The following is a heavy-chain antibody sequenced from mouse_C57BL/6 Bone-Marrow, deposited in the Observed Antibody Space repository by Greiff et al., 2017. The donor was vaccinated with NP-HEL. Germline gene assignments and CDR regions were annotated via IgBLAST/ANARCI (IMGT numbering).Heavy chain of an antibody. V-gene: IGHV1-36*01. CDR3: ASPLTGTWDYAMDY. J-gene: IGHJ4*01. CDR1: GFTFTDYY. D-gene: IGHD4-1*01. CDR2: VYPYNGGT. Sequence: EVQLQESGPVLVKPGPSVKISCKASGFTFTDYYMHWVKQSHGKSLEWIGLVYPYNGGTSYNQKFKGKATLTVDTSSSTAYMELNSLTSEDSAVYYCASPLTGTWDYAMDYWGQGTSVTVYS.